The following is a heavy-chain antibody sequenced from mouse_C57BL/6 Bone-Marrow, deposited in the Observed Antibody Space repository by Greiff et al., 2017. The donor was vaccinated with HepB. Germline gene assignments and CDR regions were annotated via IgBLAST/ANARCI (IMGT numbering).Heavy chain of an antibody. Sequence: EVQLQQSGPELVKPGASVKISCKASGYTFTDYYMNWVKQSHGQSLEWIGDINPNNGGTSYNQKFKGKATLTVDKSSSTAYMELRSLTSEDSAVYYCARSTVVPAYWGQGTLVTVSA. D-gene: IGHD1-1*01. CDR3: ARSTVVPAY. J-gene: IGHJ3*01. CDR1: GYTFTDYY. CDR2: INPNNGGT. V-gene: IGHV1-26*01.